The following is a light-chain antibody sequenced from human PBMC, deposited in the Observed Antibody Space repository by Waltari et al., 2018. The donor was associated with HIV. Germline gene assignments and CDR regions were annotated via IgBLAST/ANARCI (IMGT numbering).Light chain of an antibody. V-gene: IGLV2-23*02. CDR3: CSYSGGSTYWV. Sequence: QSALTQPASLSGSPGQPITISCTGTSSDVGNYNLVSWYQQHPGHAPKLIIYEVNKRPSGVSNRFSASKSGNTASLTIFGLQPEDGADYYCCSYSGGSTYWVFGGGTKLTVL. CDR1: SSDVGNYNL. J-gene: IGLJ3*02. CDR2: EVN.